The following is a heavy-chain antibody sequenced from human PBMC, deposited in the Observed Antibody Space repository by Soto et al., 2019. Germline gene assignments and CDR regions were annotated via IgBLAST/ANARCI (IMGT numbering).Heavy chain of an antibody. CDR2: INHIGGST. CDR1: GYTFTSYY. J-gene: IGHJ5*02. D-gene: IGHD2-2*01. CDR3: ARDFPYCSSTSSYHWFHX. V-gene: IGHV1-46*01. Sequence: VSLKVSCNASGYTFTSYYMHWVRQAPGQGLEWMGIINHIGGSTSYAQKFQGRVNMTRDTSTSTVYMELSSLRSEDTAVYYCARDFPYCSSTSSYHWFHXWGQGTPVTASX.